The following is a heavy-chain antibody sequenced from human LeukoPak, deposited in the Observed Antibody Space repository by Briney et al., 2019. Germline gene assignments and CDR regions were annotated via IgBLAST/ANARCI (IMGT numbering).Heavy chain of an antibody. D-gene: IGHD3-22*01. CDR1: GGSISTSSYY. Sequence: SETLSLTCTVSGGSISTSSYYWGWIRQPPGKGLEWIGSIYYSGSTYYNPSLKSRVTISVDTSKNQFSLRLSSVTAADTAVYYCARQGYDSTGYYSLNYFDYWGQGTLVTVSS. CDR3: ARQGYDSTGYYSLNYFDY. V-gene: IGHV4-39*01. J-gene: IGHJ4*02. CDR2: IYYSGST.